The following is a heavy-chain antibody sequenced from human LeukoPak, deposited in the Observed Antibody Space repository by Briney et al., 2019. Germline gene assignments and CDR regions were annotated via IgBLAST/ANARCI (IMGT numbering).Heavy chain of an antibody. CDR3: AKDLSYDSSGYPDY. V-gene: IGHV3-9*01. D-gene: IGHD3-22*01. CDR2: ISWNSGSI. J-gene: IGHJ4*02. CDR1: GFTFDDYA. Sequence: PGGSLRPSCAASGFTFDDYAMPWVRQAPGKGLEWVSGISWNSGSIGYADSVKGRFTISRDNAKNSLYLQMNSLRAEDTALYYCAKDLSYDSSGYPDYWGQGTLVTVSS.